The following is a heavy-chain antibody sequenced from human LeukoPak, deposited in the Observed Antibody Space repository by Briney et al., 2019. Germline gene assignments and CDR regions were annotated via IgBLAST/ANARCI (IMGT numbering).Heavy chain of an antibody. D-gene: IGHD1-26*01. CDR3: AKDKKWERGGYFDY. CDR2: ISWDGGST. V-gene: IGHV3-43D*03. Sequence: PGGSLRLSCAASGFTFDDYAIHWVRQAPGKGLEWVSLISWDGGSTYYADSVKGRFTISRDNSKNSLYLQMNSLRAEDTALYYCAKDKKWERGGYFDYWGQGTLVTVSS. CDR1: GFTFDDYA. J-gene: IGHJ4*02.